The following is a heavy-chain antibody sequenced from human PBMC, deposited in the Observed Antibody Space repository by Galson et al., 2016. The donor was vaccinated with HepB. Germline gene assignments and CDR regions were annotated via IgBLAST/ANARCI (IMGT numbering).Heavy chain of an antibody. J-gene: IGHJ6*02. D-gene: IGHD3-10*01. CDR2: INPNSGGT. Sequence: SVKVSCKASGYTFTSSGISWVRQAPGQGLEWMGWINPNSGGTNYAQKFQGRVTMTRDTSISTAYMELSGLKSDDTAVYYCARVFTMVRGVTNTFYYYGMDVWGQGTTVTVSS. CDR1: GYTFTSSG. CDR3: ARVFTMVRGVTNTFYYYGMDV. V-gene: IGHV1-2*02.